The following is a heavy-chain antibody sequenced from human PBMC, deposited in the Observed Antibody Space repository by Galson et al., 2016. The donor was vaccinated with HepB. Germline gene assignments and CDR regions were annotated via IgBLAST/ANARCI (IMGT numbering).Heavy chain of an antibody. CDR3: AKAVWLGRGMDV. CDR2: TYYRDRWYY. Sequence: CAISGDSVSSNIAAWVWIRQSPSRGLEWLGRTYYRDRWYYDFATSVKSRIIINADISKNQFSLHLTSVTLEDAALYYCAKAVWLGRGMDVWGQGTAVTVSS. CDR1: GDSVSSNIAA. J-gene: IGHJ6*01. D-gene: IGHD3-10*01. V-gene: IGHV6-1*01.